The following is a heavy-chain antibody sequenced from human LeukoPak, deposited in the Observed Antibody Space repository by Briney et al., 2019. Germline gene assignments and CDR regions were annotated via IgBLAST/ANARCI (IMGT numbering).Heavy chain of an antibody. D-gene: IGHD3-22*01. CDR2: ISWNSGSI. Sequence: GGSLRLSCAASGFTFDDYAMHWVRQAPGKGLEWVSGISWNSGSIGYADSVQGRFTISRDNAKNSLYLQMNSLRAEDTALYYCAKAHYYDSSGYLQHWGQGTLVTVSS. J-gene: IGHJ1*01. CDR3: AKAHYYDSSGYLQH. CDR1: GFTFDDYA. V-gene: IGHV3-9*01.